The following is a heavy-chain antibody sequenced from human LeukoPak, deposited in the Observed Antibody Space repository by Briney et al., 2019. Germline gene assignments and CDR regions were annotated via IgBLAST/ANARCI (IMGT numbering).Heavy chain of an antibody. CDR3: AREGMAAADSYYYYYMDV. D-gene: IGHD6-13*01. CDR2: ISTYNGST. V-gene: IGHV1-18*01. J-gene: IGHJ6*03. CDR1: GYTFTSYG. Sequence: ASVKVSCKASGYTFTSYGISWVRQAPGQGLEWMGWISTYNGSTNSAQKLQGRVTMTTATATSTAYMELRSLRSDETAVYYCAREGMAAADSYYYYYMDVWGKGTTVTVSS.